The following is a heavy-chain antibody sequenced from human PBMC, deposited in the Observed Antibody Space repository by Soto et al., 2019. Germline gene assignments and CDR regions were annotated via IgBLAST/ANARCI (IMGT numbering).Heavy chain of an antibody. D-gene: IGHD3-22*01. Sequence: PSETLSLTCAVSGGSISSGGYSWSWIRQPPGKGLEWIGYIYHSGSTYYNPSLKSRVTISVDRSKNQFSLKLSSVTAADTAVYYCARVQSYYDSSGYYYQAFFDYWGQGTLVTVSS. CDR2: IYHSGST. CDR3: ARVQSYYDSSGYYYQAFFDY. V-gene: IGHV4-30-2*01. CDR1: GGSISSGGYS. J-gene: IGHJ4*02.